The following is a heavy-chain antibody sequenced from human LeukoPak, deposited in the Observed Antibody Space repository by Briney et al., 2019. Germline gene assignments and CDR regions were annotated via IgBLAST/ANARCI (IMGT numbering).Heavy chain of an antibody. CDR2: ISRDGVST. V-gene: IGHV3-43*02. Sequence: GGSLRLSCAASGFTFSSYWMHWVRQVPGKGLEWVSLISRDGVSTYYADSVKGRFTISRDNSKNSLYLQTKSLRTEDTALYYCAKGLRSLDWLSQGGLDYWGQGTLVTVSS. CDR3: AKGLRSLDWLSQGGLDY. J-gene: IGHJ4*02. D-gene: IGHD3-9*01. CDR1: GFTFSSYW.